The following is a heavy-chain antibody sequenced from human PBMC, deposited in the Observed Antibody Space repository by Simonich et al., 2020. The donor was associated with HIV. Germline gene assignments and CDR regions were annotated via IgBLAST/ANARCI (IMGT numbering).Heavy chain of an antibody. V-gene: IGHV3-21*01. J-gene: IGHJ4*02. Sequence: EVQLVESGGGLVKPGGSLRLSCAASGFTFSSYSMNWVRQAPGKGLEWVSSISSSSRYKYYADSVKGRFTISRDNAKNSLYLQMNSLRAEDTAVYYCARDGRKGSSTSCSDYWGQGTLVTVSS. CDR3: ARDGRKGSSTSCSDY. CDR2: ISSSSRYK. CDR1: GFTFSSYS. D-gene: IGHD2-2*01.